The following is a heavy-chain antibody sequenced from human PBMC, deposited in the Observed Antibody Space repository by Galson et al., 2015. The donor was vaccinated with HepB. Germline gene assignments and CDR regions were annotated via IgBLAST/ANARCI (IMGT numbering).Heavy chain of an antibody. V-gene: IGHV3-48*02. Sequence: SLRLSCAASGFTFSSYSMNWVRQAPGKGLEWVSYISSSGSTIYYADSVKGRFTISRDNAKNSLYLQMNSLRDGDTAVYYCARGNYGSFDYWGQGTLVTVSS. CDR1: GFTFSSYS. J-gene: IGHJ4*02. D-gene: IGHD3-10*01. CDR3: ARGNYGSFDY. CDR2: ISSSGSTI.